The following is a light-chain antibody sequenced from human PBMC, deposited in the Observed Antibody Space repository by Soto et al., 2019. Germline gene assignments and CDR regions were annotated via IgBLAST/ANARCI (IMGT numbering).Light chain of an antibody. CDR1: SSDVGGYNY. CDR3: SSYTSSSFFWV. Sequence: QSALTQPASVSGSPGQSITISCTGTSSDVGGYNYVSWYQQHPGKAPKLMIYEVSNRPSGVSNRFSGSKSGNTASLTISGLQAEDEADYYCSSYTSSSFFWVFGGGTKVTVL. CDR2: EVS. J-gene: IGLJ3*02. V-gene: IGLV2-14*01.